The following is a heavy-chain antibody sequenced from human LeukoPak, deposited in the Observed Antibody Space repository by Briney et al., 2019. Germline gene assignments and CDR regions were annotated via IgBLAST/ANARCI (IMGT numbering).Heavy chain of an antibody. D-gene: IGHD6-19*01. J-gene: IGHJ6*03. CDR2: IYYSGST. CDR1: GGSISSSSYY. Sequence: SSETLSLTCTVSGGSISSSSYYWGWIRQPPGKGLEWIGSIYYSGSTYYNPSLKSRVTMSVDTSKNQFSLKLSSVTAADTAVYYCAREGSGWYVGYYYYYMDVWGKGTTVTISS. CDR3: AREGSGWYVGYYYYYMDV. V-gene: IGHV4-39*07.